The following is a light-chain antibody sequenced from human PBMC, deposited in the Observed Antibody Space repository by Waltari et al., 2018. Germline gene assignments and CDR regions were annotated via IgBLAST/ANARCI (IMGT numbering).Light chain of an antibody. CDR1: SGDVGANNY. J-gene: IGLJ3*02. Sequence: QSALTQPRSVSGSPGQSVTISCAGTSGDVGANNYVSWYQHHPGKAPKVVIYDVARRPSGVPDRFTGSRCGNTASLTISGLQADDEADYYCCSYAGSYTWVFGGGTRLTVL. CDR3: CSYAGSYTWV. CDR2: DVA. V-gene: IGLV2-11*01.